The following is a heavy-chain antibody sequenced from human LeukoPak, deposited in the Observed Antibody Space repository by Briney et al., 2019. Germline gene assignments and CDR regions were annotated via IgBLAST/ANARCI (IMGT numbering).Heavy chain of an antibody. CDR2: ISWNSGTT. J-gene: IGHJ4*02. Sequence: SLRLSCTASGFTFNDYAMYWVRQAPGKGLEWVSGISWNSGTTDYADSVKGRFTVSRDNAKDSLYLQMNSLRPEDTAWYYCARRGDGGRSFDYWGQGTLVTVSS. CDR3: ARRGDGGRSFDY. D-gene: IGHD4-23*01. CDR1: GFTFNDYA. V-gene: IGHV3-9*01.